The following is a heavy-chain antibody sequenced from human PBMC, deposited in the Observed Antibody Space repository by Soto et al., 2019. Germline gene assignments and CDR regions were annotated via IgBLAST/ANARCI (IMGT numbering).Heavy chain of an antibody. CDR1: GYTFTSYH. CDR2: IDTSGGSI. CDR3: ARPLRFLVPRANYGMDV. Sequence: QVHLVQSGAEVKRPGASVNISCKASGYTFTSYHLHWVRQAPGQRREWMGIIDTSGGSIRYAQMFQSRGIMTMDTAKNAFYRELGRLRSEDTAVYDCARPLRFLVPRANYGMDVWGQGTTVTVSS. V-gene: IGHV1-46*01. J-gene: IGHJ6*02.